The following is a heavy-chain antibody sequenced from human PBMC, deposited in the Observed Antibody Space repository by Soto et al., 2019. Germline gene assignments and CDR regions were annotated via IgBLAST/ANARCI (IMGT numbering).Heavy chain of an antibody. CDR2: IYQGGST. V-gene: IGHV4-4*02. D-gene: IGHD3-9*01. Sequence: QVQLRESGPGLVKPSGTLSLTCAISSGSITSRSWWSWVRQPPGKGLEWIGEIYQGGSTNYNASLKSRLTISIDKSQNQFSLRLNSVTAADTAVYFCASHLIMTGTRGFEYWGQGSLVTVSS. CDR1: SGSITSRSW. J-gene: IGHJ4*02. CDR3: ASHLIMTGTRGFEY.